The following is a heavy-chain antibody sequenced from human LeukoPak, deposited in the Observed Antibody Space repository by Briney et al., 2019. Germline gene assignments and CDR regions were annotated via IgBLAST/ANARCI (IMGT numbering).Heavy chain of an antibody. D-gene: IGHD3-10*01. J-gene: IGHJ6*04. Sequence: ASVKVSCKASGYTFTSYGISWVRQAPGQGLEWRGWISAYNGNTNYAQKLQGRVTMTTDTSTSTAYMELRSLRSDDTAVYYCARDKVVRGVIAYYYYYGMDVWGKGTTVTVSS. V-gene: IGHV1-18*04. CDR3: ARDKVVRGVIAYYYYYGMDV. CDR1: GYTFTSYG. CDR2: ISAYNGNT.